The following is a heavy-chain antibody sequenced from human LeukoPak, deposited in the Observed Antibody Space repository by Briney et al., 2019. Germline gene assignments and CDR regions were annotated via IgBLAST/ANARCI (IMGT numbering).Heavy chain of an antibody. CDR3: AKDRYGRELPCDH. Sequence: GRSLRLSCAASGFSLSDNGMHWVRQAPGKGLEWVAVISYDGSKKYYADSLKGRFTISRDNSKNTLYLQVNSLRTEDTAVYYCAKDRYGRELPCDHWGQGTLVTVSS. J-gene: IGHJ4*02. V-gene: IGHV3-30*18. D-gene: IGHD1-26*01. CDR2: ISYDGSKK. CDR1: GFSLSDNG.